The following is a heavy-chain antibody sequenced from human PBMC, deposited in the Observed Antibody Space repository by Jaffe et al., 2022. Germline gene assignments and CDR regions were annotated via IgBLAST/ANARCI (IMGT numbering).Heavy chain of an antibody. CDR3: TRGDDFWSGYCLFDY. CDR1: GFTFGDYA. J-gene: IGHJ4*02. CDR2: IRSKAYGGTT. Sequence: EVQLVESGGGLVQPGRSLRLSCTASGFTFGDYAMSWFRQAPGKGLEWVGFIRSKAYGGTTEYAASVKGRFTISRDDSKSIAYLQMNSLKTEDTAVYYCTRGDDFWSGYCLFDYWGQGTLVTVSS. D-gene: IGHD3-3*01. V-gene: IGHV3-49*03.